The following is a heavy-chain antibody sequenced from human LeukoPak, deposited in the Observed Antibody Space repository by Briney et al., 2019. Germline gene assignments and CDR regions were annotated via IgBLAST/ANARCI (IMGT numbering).Heavy chain of an antibody. CDR3: ARDDDSSSQNAFDI. Sequence: ASVKVSCKASGYTFTDYSIHWVRQAPGQGLEWMGWINPNSGHTNSAQNFQDRVTVTRDTSISTAYMGLSRLSSDDTAVYYCARDDDSSSQNAFDIWGQGTMVTVSS. D-gene: IGHD6-6*01. V-gene: IGHV1-2*02. J-gene: IGHJ3*02. CDR1: GYTFTDYS. CDR2: INPNSGHT.